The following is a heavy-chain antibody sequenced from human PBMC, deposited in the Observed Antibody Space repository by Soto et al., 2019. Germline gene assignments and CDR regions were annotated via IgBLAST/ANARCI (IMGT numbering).Heavy chain of an antibody. J-gene: IGHJ4*02. CDR1: GVSISSGGYY. Sequence: SETLSLTCTVSGVSISSGGYYWNWIRQYPGKGLEWIAYIYQSGTPYYNPSLKSRATISIDRSKNQFSLMLDSVTAADTAVYYCARDLRLDSWGPGTLVT. D-gene: IGHD2-21*02. V-gene: IGHV4-31*03. CDR2: IYQSGTP. CDR3: ARDLRLDS.